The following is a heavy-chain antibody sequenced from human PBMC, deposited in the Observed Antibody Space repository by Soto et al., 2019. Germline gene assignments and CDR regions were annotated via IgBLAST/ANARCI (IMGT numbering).Heavy chain of an antibody. Sequence: SETLSLTCAVYGGSFSGYYWSWIRQPPGKGLEWIGYTYYSGSTNYNPSLKSRVTISVDTSKNQFSLKLSSVTAADTAVYYCARLNAGYDFWSGYHYGMDVWGQGTTVTVSS. CDR1: GGSFSGYY. D-gene: IGHD3-3*01. V-gene: IGHV4-59*01. CDR3: ARLNAGYDFWSGYHYGMDV. CDR2: TYYSGST. J-gene: IGHJ6*02.